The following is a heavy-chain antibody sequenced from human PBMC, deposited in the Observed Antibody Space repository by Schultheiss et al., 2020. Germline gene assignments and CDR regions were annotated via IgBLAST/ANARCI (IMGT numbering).Heavy chain of an antibody. CDR3: ASGAQLGSFDY. Sequence: GESLKISCAASGFTFSSYSMNWVRQAPGKGLEWVSYISSSSSTIYYADSVKGRFTISRDNAKNSLYLQMNSLRAEDTAVYYCASGAQLGSFDYWGQGALVTVSS. V-gene: IGHV3-48*01. J-gene: IGHJ4*02. CDR1: GFTFSSYS. CDR2: ISSSSSTI. D-gene: IGHD6-6*01.